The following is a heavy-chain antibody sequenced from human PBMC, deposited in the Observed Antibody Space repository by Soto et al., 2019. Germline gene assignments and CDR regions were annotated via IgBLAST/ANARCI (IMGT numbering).Heavy chain of an antibody. V-gene: IGHV1-69*13. CDR3: ARGAGGSGNLRGYYYYGMDV. CDR1: GGTFSSYA. D-gene: IGHD3-10*01. J-gene: IGHJ6*02. Sequence: ASVKVSCKASGGTFSSYAISWVRQAPGQGLEWMGGIIPNFGTANYAQKFQGRVTITADESTSTAYMELSSLRSEDTAVYYCARGAGGSGNLRGYYYYGMDVWGQGTTVTVSS. CDR2: IIPNFGTA.